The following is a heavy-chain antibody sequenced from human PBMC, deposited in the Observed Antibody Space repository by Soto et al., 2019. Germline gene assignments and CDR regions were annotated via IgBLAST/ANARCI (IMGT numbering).Heavy chain of an antibody. CDR2: ISWNSGSI. CDR1: GFTFDDYA. V-gene: IGHV3-9*01. J-gene: IGHJ3*02. CDR3: AKGSGELVGYAFDI. D-gene: IGHD6-6*01. Sequence: GGSLRLSCAASGFTFDDYAMHWVRQAPGKGLEWVSGISWNSGSIGYADSVKGRFTISRDNAKNSLYLQMNSLRAEDTALYYCAKGSGELVGYAFDIWGQGTMVTVSS.